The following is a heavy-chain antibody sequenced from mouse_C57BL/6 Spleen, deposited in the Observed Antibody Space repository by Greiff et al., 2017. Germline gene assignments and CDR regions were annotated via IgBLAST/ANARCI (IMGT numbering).Heavy chain of an antibody. CDR2: INPNNGGT. Sequence: VQLQQSGPELVKPGASVKISCKASGYTFTDYYMNWVKQSHGKSLEWIGDINPNNGGTSYNQKFKGKATLTVDKSSSTAYMELRSLTSEDSAVYYCARSPGVVAYYYAMDYWGQGTSVTVSS. CDR3: ARSPGVVAYYYAMDY. CDR1: GYTFTDYY. J-gene: IGHJ4*01. D-gene: IGHD1-1*01. V-gene: IGHV1-26*01.